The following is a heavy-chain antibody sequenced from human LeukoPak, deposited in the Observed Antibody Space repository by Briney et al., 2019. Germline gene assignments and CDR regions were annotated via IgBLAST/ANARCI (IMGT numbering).Heavy chain of an antibody. CDR2: ISHSGST. V-gene: IGHV4-38-2*02. D-gene: IGHD3-22*01. J-gene: IGHJ5*02. CDR1: GYSISSDTY. CDR3: ARDSFDSSGYYNWFDP. Sequence: SETLSLTCTVSGYSISSDTYWGWIRQPPGKGLEWIGSISHSGSTYYNPSLKSPVTMSVDTSKNQFSLKLTSVTAADTAVYYCARDSFDSSGYYNWFDPRGQGTLVTVSS.